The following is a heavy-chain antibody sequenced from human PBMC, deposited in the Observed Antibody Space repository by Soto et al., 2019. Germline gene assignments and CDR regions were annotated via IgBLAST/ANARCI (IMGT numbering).Heavy chain of an antibody. CDR1: GDSISSGGYY. CDR3: ARGRDYYDSSGYYGGYGLDV. D-gene: IGHD3-22*01. CDR2: IYHNGNT. V-gene: IGHV4-30-2*06. Sequence: QLQLRESGSGLVKPSQTLSLTCAVSGDSISSGGYYWNWMRQSPGKGLEWIGYIYHNGNTNYNPSLKSRATISLDRSQNEFSLKLTSVTAADTAVYYCARGRDYYDSSGYYGGYGLDVWGQGTTVTVSS. J-gene: IGHJ6*02.